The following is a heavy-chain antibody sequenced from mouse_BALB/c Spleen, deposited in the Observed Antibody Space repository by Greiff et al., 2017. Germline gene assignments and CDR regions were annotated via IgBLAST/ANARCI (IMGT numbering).Heavy chain of an antibody. V-gene: IGHV1-54*01. Sequence: QVQLQQSGAELVRPGTSVKVSCKASGYAFTNYLIEWVKQRPGQGLEWIGVINPGSGGTNYNEKFKGKATLTADKSSSTAYMQLSSLTSDDSAVYFCARGVFAYWGQGTLVTVSA. CDR2: INPGSGGT. J-gene: IGHJ3*01. CDR1: GYAFTNYL. CDR3: ARGVFAY.